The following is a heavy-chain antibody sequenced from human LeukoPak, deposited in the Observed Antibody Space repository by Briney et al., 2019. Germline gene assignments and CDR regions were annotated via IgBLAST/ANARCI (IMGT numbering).Heavy chain of an antibody. CDR3: ARGNGSYSP. Sequence: SETLSLTCTVSGGSISIYYWSWIRQPPGKGLEWIGYIYYSRSTNYNPSLKSRVTISVDTSKNQFSLTLSSVTAADTAVYYCARGNGSYSPWGQGTLVTVSS. CDR1: GGSISIYY. D-gene: IGHD1-26*01. CDR2: IYYSRST. V-gene: IGHV4-59*01. J-gene: IGHJ5*02.